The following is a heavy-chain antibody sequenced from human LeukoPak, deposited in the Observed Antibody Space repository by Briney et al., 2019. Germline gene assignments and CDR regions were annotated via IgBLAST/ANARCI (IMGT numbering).Heavy chain of an antibody. D-gene: IGHD6-19*01. CDR2: IYYSGST. V-gene: IGHV4-59*01. Sequence: SETLSLTCTVSGSSISSYYWSWIRQPPGKGLEWIGYIYYSGSTNYNPSLKSRVTISVDTSKNQFSLKLSSVTAADTAVYYCARDSSGWSMNFDYWGQGTLVTVSS. CDR3: ARDSSGWSMNFDY. CDR1: GSSISSYY. J-gene: IGHJ4*02.